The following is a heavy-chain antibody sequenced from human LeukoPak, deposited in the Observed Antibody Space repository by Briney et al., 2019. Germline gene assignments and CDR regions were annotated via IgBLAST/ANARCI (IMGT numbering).Heavy chain of an antibody. V-gene: IGHV1-2*06. CDR3: ARPNIAVAGGDFDY. CDR1: GYTFTGYY. J-gene: IGHJ4*02. CDR2: INPNSGGT. Sequence: ASVKVSCKASGYTFTGYYMHWVRQAPGQGLEWMGRINPNSGGTNYAQKFQGRVTMTRDTFISTAYMELSRLRSDDTAVYYCARPNIAVAGGDFDYWGQGTLVTVSP. D-gene: IGHD6-19*01.